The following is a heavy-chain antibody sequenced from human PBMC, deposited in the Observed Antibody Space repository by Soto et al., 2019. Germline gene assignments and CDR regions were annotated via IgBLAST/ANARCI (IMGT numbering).Heavy chain of an antibody. CDR2: IRGTAT. J-gene: IGHJ5*02. CDR3: AKCAVLVTKLGGWCNWFDP. D-gene: IGHD2-21*02. V-gene: IGHV3-23*01. CDR1: GFSFSSFA. Sequence: EVQLLESGGTLVQPGESLRLSCEVSGFSFSSFAMNWVRQAPGEGLEWISSIRGTATSYADSVKGRFTISRDNSKNTVYPQVNTLRGEDTAVYFCAKCAVLVTKLGGWCNWFDPWGQGTLVIVSS.